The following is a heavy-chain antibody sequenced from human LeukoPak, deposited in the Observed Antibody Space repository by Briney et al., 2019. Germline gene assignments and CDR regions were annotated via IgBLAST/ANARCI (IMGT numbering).Heavy chain of an antibody. CDR3: ARDLFGPGATNFDY. J-gene: IGHJ4*02. Sequence: ASVKVSCKASGYTFTSCGISWVRQAPGQGLEWMGWISAYNGNTNYAQKLQGRVTMTTDTSTSTAYMELRSLRSDDTAVYYCARDLFGPGATNFDYWGQGTLVTVSS. CDR2: ISAYNGNT. V-gene: IGHV1-18*01. D-gene: IGHD1-26*01. CDR1: GYTFTSCG.